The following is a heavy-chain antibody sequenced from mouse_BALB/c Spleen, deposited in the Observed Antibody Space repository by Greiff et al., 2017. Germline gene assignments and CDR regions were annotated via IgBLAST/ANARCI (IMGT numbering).Heavy chain of an antibody. CDR3: ARGNPINYAMDY. CDR2: IDPANGNT. Sequence: EVQLQQSGAELVKPGASVKLSCTASGFNIKDTYMHWVKQRPEQGLEWIGRIDPANGNTKYDPKFQGKATITADTSSNTAYLQLSSLTSEDTAVYYCARGNPINYAMDYWGQGTSVTVSS. CDR1: GFNIKDTY. J-gene: IGHJ4*01. D-gene: IGHD2-1*01. V-gene: IGHV14-3*02.